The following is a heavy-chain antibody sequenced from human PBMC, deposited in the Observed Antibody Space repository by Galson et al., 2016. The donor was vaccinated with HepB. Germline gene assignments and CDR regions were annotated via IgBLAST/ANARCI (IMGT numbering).Heavy chain of an antibody. D-gene: IGHD4-17*01. J-gene: IGHJ4*02. CDR3: ARDLRESGYSHGDLGY. Sequence: SLRLSCAASGFTFSSYEMNWVRQAPGKGLEWVSYISSSGGTIYYADSVKGRLTISRDNARNSLYLEMNSLRAEDTAVYYCARDLRESGYSHGDLGYWGQGTLVTVSS. CDR2: ISSSGGTI. V-gene: IGHV3-48*03. CDR1: GFTFSSYE.